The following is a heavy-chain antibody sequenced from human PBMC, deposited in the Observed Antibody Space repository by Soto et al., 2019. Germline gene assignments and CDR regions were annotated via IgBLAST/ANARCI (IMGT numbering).Heavy chain of an antibody. J-gene: IGHJ4*02. CDR2: IYWDDDK. CDR1: GFSLSTSGVG. V-gene: IGHV2-5*02. Sequence: GSGPTLVNPTQTLTLTCTFSGFSLSTSGVGVGWIRQPPGKALEWLALIYWDDDKRYSPSLKSRLTITKGTSKNQVVLTMTNMDPVDTATYYCAHVVLGVWGSYRSCYFDYWGQGTLVTVSS. D-gene: IGHD3-16*02. CDR3: AHVVLGVWGSYRSCYFDY.